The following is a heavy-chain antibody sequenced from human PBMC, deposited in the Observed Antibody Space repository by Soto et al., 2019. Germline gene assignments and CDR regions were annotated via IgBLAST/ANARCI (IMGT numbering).Heavy chain of an antibody. CDR3: ARELEREYYDMVTGYYYFYGMDV. J-gene: IGHJ6*02. Sequence: PVGSLRLSCAASGFTFSSYSMNWVRQAPGKGLEWVSSISSSSYIYYADSVRGRFTISRDNAKNSLYLQMNSLRAEDTALYYCARELEREYYDMVTGYYYFYGMDVWGQGTTVTVSS. CDR1: GFTFSSYS. D-gene: IGHD3-9*01. CDR2: ISSSSYI. V-gene: IGHV3-21*01.